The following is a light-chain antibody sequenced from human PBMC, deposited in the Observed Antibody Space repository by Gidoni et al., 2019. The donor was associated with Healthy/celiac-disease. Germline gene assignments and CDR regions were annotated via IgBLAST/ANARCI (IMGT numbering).Light chain of an antibody. CDR1: SLRSDY. V-gene: IGLV3-19*01. Sequence: SSELTQDPAVSVALGQTVRITCQGDSLRSDYASWYQQKPGQDPVLVIYGKNNRPSGIPDRFSGSSSGNTASLTITGAQAEDEADYYCNSRDSSGNHVVFGGGTKLTVL. CDR2: GKN. CDR3: NSRDSSGNHVV. J-gene: IGLJ2*01.